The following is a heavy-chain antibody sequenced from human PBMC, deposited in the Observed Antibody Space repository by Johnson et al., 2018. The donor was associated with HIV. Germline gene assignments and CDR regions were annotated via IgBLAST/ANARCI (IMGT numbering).Heavy chain of an antibody. V-gene: IGHV3-30*02. CDR3: AKDNPRLGGAFDI. Sequence: QVQLVESGGGVVQPGGSPRLSCAASGFTFSSYGMHWVRQAPGKGLEWVAFIRYDGSNKYYADSVKGRFTISRDNSKNTLYLQMNSLRAEDTAVYYCAKDNPRLGGAFDIWGQGTMVTVSS. D-gene: IGHD3-16*01. CDR2: IRYDGSNK. J-gene: IGHJ3*02. CDR1: GFTFSSYG.